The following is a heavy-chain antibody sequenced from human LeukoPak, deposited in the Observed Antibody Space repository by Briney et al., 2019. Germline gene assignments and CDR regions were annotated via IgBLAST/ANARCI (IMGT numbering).Heavy chain of an antibody. Sequence: PGASVKVSCKASGYTFTSYDINWVRQATGQGLEWMGWMNPNSGNTGYAQKFQGRVTMTRDTSTSTVYMELSSLRSEDTAVYYCARGATTQANSGYLNWFDPWGQGTLVTVSS. V-gene: IGHV1-8*01. CDR2: MNPNSGNT. D-gene: IGHD5-12*01. J-gene: IGHJ5*02. CDR1: GYTFTSYD. CDR3: ARGATTQANSGYLNWFDP.